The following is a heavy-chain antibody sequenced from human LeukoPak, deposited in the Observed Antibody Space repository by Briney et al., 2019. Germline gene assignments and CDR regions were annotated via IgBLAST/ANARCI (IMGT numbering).Heavy chain of an antibody. D-gene: IGHD1/OR15-1a*01. CDR2: IYYSGNT. Sequence: SQTLSLTCTVSGGSISSGGYSWNWIRPHPGQGLEWIGYIYYSGNTYYNPSLKSRVTVSVDASKNQFSLKLSSVTAADTAVYYCARGAGTRHFDYWGQGTLVTVSS. CDR3: ARGAGTRHFDY. CDR1: GGSISSGGYS. J-gene: IGHJ4*02. V-gene: IGHV4-31*03.